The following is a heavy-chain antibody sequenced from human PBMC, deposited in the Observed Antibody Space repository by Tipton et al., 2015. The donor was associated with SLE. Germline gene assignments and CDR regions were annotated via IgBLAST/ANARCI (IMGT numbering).Heavy chain of an antibody. CDR2: INHSGST. Sequence: GSLRLSCTVSGGSISGYYWSWIRQPPGKGLEWIREINHSGSTNYNPSLKSRVTISVDTSKNQSSLKLSSVTAADTAVYYCARGRYDSSGYRGYFDYWGQGTLVTVSS. D-gene: IGHD3-22*01. J-gene: IGHJ4*02. CDR1: GGSISGYY. V-gene: IGHV4-34*01. CDR3: ARGRYDSSGYRGYFDY.